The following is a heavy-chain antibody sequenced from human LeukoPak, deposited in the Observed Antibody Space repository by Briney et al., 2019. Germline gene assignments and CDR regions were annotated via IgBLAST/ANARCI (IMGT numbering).Heavy chain of an antibody. CDR3: AKSIVTMIVVPPVGY. CDR2: ISGSGGST. Sequence: PGGSLRLXCAASGFTFSSYSMNWVRRAPGKGLESVSAISGSGGSTYYADSVKGRFTISRDNSKNTLYLQMNSLRAEDTAVYYCAKSIVTMIVVPPVGYWGQGTLVTVSS. V-gene: IGHV3-23*01. CDR1: GFTFSSYS. D-gene: IGHD3-22*01. J-gene: IGHJ4*02.